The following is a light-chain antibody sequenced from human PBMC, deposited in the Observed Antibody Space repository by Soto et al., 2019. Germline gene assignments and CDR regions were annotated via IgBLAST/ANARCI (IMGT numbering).Light chain of an antibody. CDR1: SSDVGDYHY. CDR2: DVT. Sequence: QSVLTQPASVSGTPGQSVTISCTGTSSDVGDYHYVSWYQQHPGKAPKLMIYDVTNRPSGISDRFSGSKSGNTASLTISGLQADDEADFYCSSYTTASTLVVFGGGTQLTVL. CDR3: SSYTTASTLVV. V-gene: IGLV2-14*03. J-gene: IGLJ2*01.